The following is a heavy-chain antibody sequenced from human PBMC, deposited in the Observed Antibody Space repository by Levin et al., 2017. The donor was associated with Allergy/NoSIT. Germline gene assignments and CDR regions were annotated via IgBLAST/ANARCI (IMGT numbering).Heavy chain of an antibody. Sequence: PSETLSLTCTVSGSGSISTSSYFWGWIRQPPGKGLEYIGNVYYSGSTYYNPSFKGRVTISVDTAKNQFSLALRSLTAADTAVYYCARLYCNDPNAYSSWQSMVQHYFDHWGQGTPVTVSS. CDR3: ARLYCNDPNAYSSWQSMVQHYFDH. CDR1: GSGSISTSSYF. J-gene: IGHJ4*02. CDR2: VYYSGST. V-gene: IGHV4-39*07. D-gene: IGHD2/OR15-2a*01.